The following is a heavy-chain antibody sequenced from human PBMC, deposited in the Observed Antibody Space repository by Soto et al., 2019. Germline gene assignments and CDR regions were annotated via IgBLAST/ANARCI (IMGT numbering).Heavy chain of an antibody. CDR2: ISGSGGSI. CDR3: AKGGVLDTSSWCFAY. Sequence: EVQLLESGGGLVQPGGSLRLSCAASGFTFSTYAMSWVRQAPGKGLEWVSGISGSGGSIYDADSVKGRFTVSRDNSKNTLYLQMNSVRAEDTAVYYCAKGGVLDTSSWCFAYWGQGTLVTVSS. V-gene: IGHV3-23*01. D-gene: IGHD6-13*01. CDR1: GFTFSTYA. J-gene: IGHJ4*02.